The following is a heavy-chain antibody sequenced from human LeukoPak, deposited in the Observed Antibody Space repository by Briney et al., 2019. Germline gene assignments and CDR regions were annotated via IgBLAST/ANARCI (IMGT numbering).Heavy chain of an antibody. D-gene: IGHD4/OR15-4a*01. Sequence: GGSLRLSCAGSGFTFSTYGMHWVRQAPGKGLEWVAVVSYDGSSIYYADSVKGRFTISRDNSKNTLYLQMNSLRGEDTAVYYCARLTSSLDYWGQGTLVTVSS. CDR3: ARLTSSLDY. CDR1: GFTFSTYG. V-gene: IGHV3-30*03. J-gene: IGHJ4*02. CDR2: VSYDGSSI.